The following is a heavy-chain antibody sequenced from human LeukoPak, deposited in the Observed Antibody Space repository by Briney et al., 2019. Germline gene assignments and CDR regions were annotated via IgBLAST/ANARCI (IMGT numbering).Heavy chain of an antibody. CDR3: ARDHGNY. D-gene: IGHD1-14*01. J-gene: IGHJ4*02. Sequence: GSLRLSCAASGFTFSSYAMSWVRQAPGKGLEWIGSIYYSGSTYYNPSLKSRVTISVDTSKNQFSLKLSSVTAADTAVYYCARDHGNYWGQGTLVTVSS. CDR2: IYYSGST. CDR1: GFTFSSYA. V-gene: IGHV4-39*07.